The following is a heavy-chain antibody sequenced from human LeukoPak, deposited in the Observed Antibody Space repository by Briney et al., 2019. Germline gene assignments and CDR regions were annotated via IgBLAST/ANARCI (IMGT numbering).Heavy chain of an antibody. V-gene: IGHV1-46*04. CDR1: GYTFTTYY. D-gene: IGHD6-6*01. CDR3: ARASLIATLPAPLDY. Sequence: ASVKVSCKASGYTFTTYYMHWVRQAPGQGLEWMGIINPRSGSTDYAHNLQGRVTMTRDMSTSTVYMELSSLRSEDTAVYYCARASLIATLPAPLDYWGQGTLVTVSS. J-gene: IGHJ4*02. CDR2: INPRSGST.